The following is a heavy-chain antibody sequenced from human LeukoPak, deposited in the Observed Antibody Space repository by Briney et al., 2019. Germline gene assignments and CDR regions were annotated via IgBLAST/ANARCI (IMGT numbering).Heavy chain of an antibody. J-gene: IGHJ4*02. CDR3: ARGRQWLVPTFFDY. D-gene: IGHD6-19*01. CDR1: GGFIGSYY. Sequence: SETLSLTCTVSGGFIGSYYWSWIRQPPGKGLEWIGNIYYSGSTNSNPSLKSRVTMSVDTSKNQFSLKLNSVTAADTAVYYCARGRQWLVPTFFDYWGQGTLVTVSS. V-gene: IGHV4-59*01. CDR2: IYYSGST.